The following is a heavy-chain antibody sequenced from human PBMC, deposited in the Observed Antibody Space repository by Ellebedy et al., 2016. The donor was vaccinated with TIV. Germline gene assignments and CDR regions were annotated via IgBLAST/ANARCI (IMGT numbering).Heavy chain of an antibody. CDR3: ARGFPVAVPGEGWFDP. D-gene: IGHD3-22*01. CDR2: INPSGGST. Sequence: AASVKVSCKASGYTFTSYYMHWVRQAPGQGLEWRGIINPSGGSTSYPKKFQGRVTMTRDTSTSRVYMELSSLGSEDTAVYYCARGFPVAVPGEGWFDPWGQGTLVTVSS. CDR1: GYTFTSYY. J-gene: IGHJ5*02. V-gene: IGHV1-46*01.